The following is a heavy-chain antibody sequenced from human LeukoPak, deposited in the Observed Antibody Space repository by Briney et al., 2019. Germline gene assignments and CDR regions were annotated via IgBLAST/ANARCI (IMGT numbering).Heavy chain of an antibody. V-gene: IGHV3-74*01. CDR1: GFTFDDHA. J-gene: IGHJ4*02. D-gene: IGHD1-26*01. CDR3: ARGAVFSGSTVYFDY. CDR2: INTDGSSA. Sequence: GGSLRLSCAASGFTFDDHAMHWVRQAPGKGLEWVSGINTDGSSASYADSVKGRFTISRDNSKNTLSLQMNSLRAEDTAVYYCARGAVFSGSTVYFDYWGQGTLVTVSS.